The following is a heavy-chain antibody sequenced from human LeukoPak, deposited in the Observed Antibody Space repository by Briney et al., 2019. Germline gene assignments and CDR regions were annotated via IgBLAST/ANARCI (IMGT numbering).Heavy chain of an antibody. D-gene: IGHD1-14*01. CDR1: GGSFSDHY. V-gene: IGHV4-34*01. CDR3: ASVPLRDGHLPNHFDY. J-gene: IGHJ4*02. Sequence: SETPSLTCAVYGGSFSDHYWSWIRQSPGKGLEWIGEITHSGSTSYNPSLNGRLTISKDASKNQFSLKLSFVTAADTAVYYCASVPLRDGHLPNHFDYWGQGTLVTVSS. CDR2: ITHSGST.